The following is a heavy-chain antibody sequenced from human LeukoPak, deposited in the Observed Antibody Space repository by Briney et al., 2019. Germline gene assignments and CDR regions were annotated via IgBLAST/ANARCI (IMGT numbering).Heavy chain of an antibody. CDR3: AREEESPYCSSTSCVGYFDY. J-gene: IGHJ4*01. Sequence: RGSLRLSCAASGFTFSSYAMRWVRQAPGKGLEWVAVISYDGSNKYYADSVKGRFTISRDNSKNTLYLQINSLRAEDTAVYYCAREEESPYCSSTSCVGYFDYWGQGTLVTVSS. V-gene: IGHV3-30*01. CDR2: ISYDGSNK. D-gene: IGHD2-2*01. CDR1: GFTFSSYA.